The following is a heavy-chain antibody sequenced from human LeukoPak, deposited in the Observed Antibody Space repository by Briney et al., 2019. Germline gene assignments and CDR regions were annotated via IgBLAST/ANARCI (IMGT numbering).Heavy chain of an antibody. V-gene: IGHV3-49*04. CDR2: IRSKAYGGTT. D-gene: IGHD2-2*02. CDR3: TRDRRYCSSTSCYTGIPDY. J-gene: IGHJ4*02. CDR1: GFTFGDYA. Sequence: GGSLRLSCTPSGFTFGDYAMSWVRQAPGKGLEWVGFIRSKAYGGTTEYAASVKGRFTISRDDSKSIAYLQMNRLKTEDTAVYYCTRDRRYCSSTSCYTGIPDYWGQGTLVTVSS.